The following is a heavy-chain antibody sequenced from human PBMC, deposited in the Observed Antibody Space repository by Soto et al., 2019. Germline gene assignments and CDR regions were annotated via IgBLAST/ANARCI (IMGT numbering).Heavy chain of an antibody. J-gene: IGHJ4*02. CDR3: ARAMYGSGSYSDY. CDR1: GGSISSGDYY. V-gene: IGHV4-30-4*01. Sequence: SETLSLTCTVSGGSISSGDYYWSWIRQPPGKGLEWIGYIYYSGSTYYNPSLKSRVTIPVDTSKNQFSLKLSSVTAADTAVYYCARAMYGSGSYSDYWGQGTLVTVSS. D-gene: IGHD3-10*01. CDR2: IYYSGST.